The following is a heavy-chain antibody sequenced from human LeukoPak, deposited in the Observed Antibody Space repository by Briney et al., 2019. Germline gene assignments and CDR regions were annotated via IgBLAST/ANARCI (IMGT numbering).Heavy chain of an antibody. V-gene: IGHV4-59*01. CDR1: GGSISSYY. J-gene: IGHJ5*02. CDR3: ARSLDDILTGYSPYNWFDP. Sequence: SETLSLTCTVSGGSISSYYWSWIRQPPGKGLEWIGYIYYSGSTNYNPSLKSRVTISVDTSKNQFSLKLSSVTAADTAVYYCARSLDDILTGYSPYNWFDPWGQGTQVTVSS. CDR2: IYYSGST. D-gene: IGHD3-9*01.